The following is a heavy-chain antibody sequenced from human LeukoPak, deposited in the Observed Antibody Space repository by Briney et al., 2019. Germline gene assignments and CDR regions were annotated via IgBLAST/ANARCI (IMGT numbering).Heavy chain of an antibody. CDR1: GFTFSSYA. CDR3: AREGNYYDSSGYYF. CDR2: ISGSGGST. Sequence: GGSLRLSCAASGFTFSSYAMSWVRQAPGKGLEWVSAISGSGGSTYYADSVKGRFTISRDNSKNTLYLQMNSLRAEDTAVYYCAREGNYYDSSGYYFWGQGTLVTVSS. D-gene: IGHD3-22*01. V-gene: IGHV3-23*01. J-gene: IGHJ4*02.